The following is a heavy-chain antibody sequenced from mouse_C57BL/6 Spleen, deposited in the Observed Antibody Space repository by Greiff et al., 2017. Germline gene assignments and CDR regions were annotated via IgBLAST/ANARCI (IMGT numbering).Heavy chain of an antibody. V-gene: IGHV5-9-1*02. CDR2: ISSGGDYI. Sequence: EVKLVESGEGLVKPGGSLKLSCAASGFTFSSSAMSWVRQTPEKRLEWVAYISSGGDYIYYADTVKGRFTLSRDNARNTLYLQMSSLKSEDTAIDYCTRERDTTNFAYWGQGTTLTVSS. J-gene: IGHJ2*01. D-gene: IGHD1-1*01. CDR1: GFTFSSSA. CDR3: TRERDTTNFAY.